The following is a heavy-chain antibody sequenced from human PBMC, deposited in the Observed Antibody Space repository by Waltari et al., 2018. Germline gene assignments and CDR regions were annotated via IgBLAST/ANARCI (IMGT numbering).Heavy chain of an antibody. V-gene: IGHV4-39*07. D-gene: IGHD4-17*01. CDR3: AIDDYGENADY. Sequence: QLQLQESGPGLVKPSATLSLTCTVSGGSISSSSYYWGWIRQPPGKGLEWIGSIYYSGSTYYNPSLKSRVTISVDTSKNQFSLKLSSVTAADTAVYYCAIDDYGENADYWGQGTLVTVSS. J-gene: IGHJ4*02. CDR1: GGSISSSSYY. CDR2: IYYSGST.